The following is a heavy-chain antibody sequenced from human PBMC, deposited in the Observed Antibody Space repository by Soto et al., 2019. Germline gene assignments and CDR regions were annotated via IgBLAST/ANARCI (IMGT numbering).Heavy chain of an antibody. CDR3: ARDRIVGATSPSVYYGMDV. CDR1: GFTVSSNY. V-gene: IGHV3-53*01. CDR2: IYSGGST. J-gene: IGHJ6*02. Sequence: HPGGSLRLSCAASGFTVSSNYMSWVRQAPGKGLEWVSVIYSGGSTYYADSVKGRFTISRDNSKNTLYLQMNSLRAEDTAVYYCARDRIVGATSPSVYYGMDVWGQGTTVTVSS. D-gene: IGHD1-26*01.